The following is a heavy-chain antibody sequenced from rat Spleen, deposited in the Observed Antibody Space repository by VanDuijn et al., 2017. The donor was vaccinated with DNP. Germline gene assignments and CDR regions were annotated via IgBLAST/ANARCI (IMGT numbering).Heavy chain of an antibody. CDR3: ARGGGPRAY. V-gene: IGHV1-43*01. CDR2: INTGSGTA. Sequence: QVQLQQSGAELAKPGSSVKISCMASGYTFTSYYISWIKQTTGQALEYLGSINTGSGTANYNEKFKGKATLTVDTSSSTAVLQPNSLKYDDSAVYYCARGGGPRAYWGQGTLVTVSS. J-gene: IGHJ3*01. CDR1: GYTFTSYY.